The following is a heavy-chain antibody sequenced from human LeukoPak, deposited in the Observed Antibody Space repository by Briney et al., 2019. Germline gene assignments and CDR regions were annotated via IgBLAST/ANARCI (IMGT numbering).Heavy chain of an antibody. J-gene: IGHJ6*02. V-gene: IGHV3-30*18. CDR2: ISYDGSTK. Sequence: GGSLRPSCAPSGFTFSSYGMDWVRQAPGKGLGWVAVISYDGSTKNYADSVKGRFTISRDNSKNTLYLQMNSLRAEDTAVYYCAKESHEYYYYGMDVWGQGTTVTVSS. CDR1: GFTFSSYG. CDR3: AKESHEYYYYGMDV.